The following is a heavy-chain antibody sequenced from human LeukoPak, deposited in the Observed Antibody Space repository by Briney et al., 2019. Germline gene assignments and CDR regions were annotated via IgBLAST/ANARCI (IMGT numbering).Heavy chain of an antibody. CDR3: ARTTSFTASGYDY. J-gene: IGHJ4*02. V-gene: IGHV1-8*03. CDR2: MNPNNGDS. D-gene: IGHD6-25*01. Sequence: GASVKVSCKASGYTFTNYHINWVRQAPGQGLEWMGWMNPNNGDSGYAQKFQGRVTITRDTSISTSYMELRSLMSDDTAVYFCARTTSFTASGYDYWGQGTLVTVSS. CDR1: GYTFTNYH.